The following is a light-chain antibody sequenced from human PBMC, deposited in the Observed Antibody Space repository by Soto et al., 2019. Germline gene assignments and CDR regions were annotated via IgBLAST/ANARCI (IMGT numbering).Light chain of an antibody. CDR2: DVS. J-gene: IGLJ1*01. CDR3: CSYSSSSLDV. Sequence: QSALTQPASVSGSPGQSITISCTGTSSDVGGYNYVSWYQQHPGKAPKLMIYDVSNRPSGVSNRFSGSKSGNTAALPISGLQAENEADYYCCSYSSSSLDVFGAGTKLTVL. CDR1: SSDVGGYNY. V-gene: IGLV2-14*01.